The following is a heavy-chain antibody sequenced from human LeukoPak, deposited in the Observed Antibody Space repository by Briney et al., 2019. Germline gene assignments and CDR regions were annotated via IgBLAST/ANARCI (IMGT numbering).Heavy chain of an antibody. J-gene: IGHJ4*02. CDR3: ARLVDGYNRPPGY. CDR2: INHGGAT. Sequence: SETLSLTCAVYVGSFSGYYWSWVRQAPGKGLEWVGEINHGGATNYNPSLKSRVTISVDTSKNQFSLKLTSVTAADTAVYYCARLVDGYNRPPGYWGQGTTVTVSS. CDR1: VGSFSGYY. V-gene: IGHV4-34*01. D-gene: IGHD5-24*01.